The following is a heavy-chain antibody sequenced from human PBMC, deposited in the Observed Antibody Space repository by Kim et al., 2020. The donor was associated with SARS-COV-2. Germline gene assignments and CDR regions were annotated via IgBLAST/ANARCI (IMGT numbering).Heavy chain of an antibody. CDR3: ARGLVTIFGVVTTPEDY. Sequence: FQGRVTITRDTSASTAYMELSSLRSEDTAVYYCARGLVTIFGVVTTPEDYWGQGTLVTVSS. V-gene: IGHV1-3*01. J-gene: IGHJ4*02. D-gene: IGHD3-3*01.